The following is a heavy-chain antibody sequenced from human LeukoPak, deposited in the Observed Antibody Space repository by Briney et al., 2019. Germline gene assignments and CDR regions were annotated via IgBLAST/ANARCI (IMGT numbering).Heavy chain of an antibody. CDR1: GGSISSGDYY. CDR2: IYYSGST. J-gene: IGHJ6*02. Sequence: SETLSLTCTVSGGSISSGDYYWSWIRQPPGKGLEWIGYIYYSGSTYYNPSLKSRVTISVDTSKNQFSLKLSSVTAADTAVYYCARSGGSSWPYYYYGMDVWGQGTTVTVSS. V-gene: IGHV4-30-4*01. CDR3: ARSGGSSWPYYYYGMDV. D-gene: IGHD6-13*01.